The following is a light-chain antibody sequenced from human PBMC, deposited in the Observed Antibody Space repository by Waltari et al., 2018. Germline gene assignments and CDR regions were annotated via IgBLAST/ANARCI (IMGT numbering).Light chain of an antibody. Sequence: EIVLTQSPGTLSLSPGERGTLSCRASQSVSNKYLAWYQQKPGQAPRLRIYGASRRATGIPDRFSGSGSGTDFTLTISRLEPEDFAVYSCHQYGSSPGTFGQGTKVEIK. CDR1: QSVSNKY. J-gene: IGKJ1*01. CDR3: HQYGSSPGT. CDR2: GAS. V-gene: IGKV3-20*01.